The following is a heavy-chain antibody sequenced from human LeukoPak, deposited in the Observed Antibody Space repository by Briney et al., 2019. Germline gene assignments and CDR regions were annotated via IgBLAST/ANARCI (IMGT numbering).Heavy chain of an antibody. D-gene: IGHD5-12*01. V-gene: IGHV3-48*03. J-gene: IGHJ3*02. Sequence: PGGSPRLSCAASGFTFSSYEMNWVRQAPGKGLEWVSYISSSGSTIYYADSVKGRFTISRDNAKNSLYLQMNSLRAEDTAVYYCARDLPAHSGYGDAFDIWGQGTMVTVSS. CDR1: GFTFSSYE. CDR2: ISSSGSTI. CDR3: ARDLPAHSGYGDAFDI.